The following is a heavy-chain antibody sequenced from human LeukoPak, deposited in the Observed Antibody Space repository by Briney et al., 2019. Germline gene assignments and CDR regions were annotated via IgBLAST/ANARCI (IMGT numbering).Heavy chain of an antibody. Sequence: SVKVSCKASGGTFSSYTISWVRQAPGQGLEWMGRIIPILGIANYAQKFQGRVTITADKSASTAYMELSSLRSEDTAVYYCAREDYYGSGFDPWGQGTLVTVSS. V-gene: IGHV1-69*04. CDR2: IIPILGIA. J-gene: IGHJ5*02. CDR1: GGTFSSYT. CDR3: AREDYYGSGFDP. D-gene: IGHD3-10*01.